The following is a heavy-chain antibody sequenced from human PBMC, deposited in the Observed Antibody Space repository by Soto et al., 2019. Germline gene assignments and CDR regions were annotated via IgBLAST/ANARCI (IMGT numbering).Heavy chain of an antibody. CDR2: INHSGST. Sequence: QVQLQQWGAGLLKPSETLSLTCAVYGGSFSGYYWSWIRQHPGKGLEWIGEINHSGSTNYNPSLKSRVTISVDTSKKQFSLKLSSVTAADTAVYYCAAGPQNNWFDPWGQGTLVTVSS. V-gene: IGHV4-34*01. J-gene: IGHJ5*02. CDR1: GGSFSGYY. CDR3: AAGPQNNWFDP.